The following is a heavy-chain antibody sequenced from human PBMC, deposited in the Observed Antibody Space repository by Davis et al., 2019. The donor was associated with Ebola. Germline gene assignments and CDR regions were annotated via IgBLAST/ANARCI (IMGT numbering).Heavy chain of an antibody. CDR3: ATTTYYYWYFDR. V-gene: IGHV3-23*01. D-gene: IGHD1-1*01. J-gene: IGHJ2*01. Sequence: PGGSLRLSCAASGFTFSSYAMSWVRQAPGKGLEWVSTISGSGAATYYADSVKGRFTISRDNSQNTLYLQMNSLRAEDTAVYYCATTTYYYWYFDRWGRGTLVTVSS. CDR2: ISGSGAAT. CDR1: GFTFSSYA.